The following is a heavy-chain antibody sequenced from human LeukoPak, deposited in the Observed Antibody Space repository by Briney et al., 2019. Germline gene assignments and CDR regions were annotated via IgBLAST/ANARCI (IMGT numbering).Heavy chain of an antibody. V-gene: IGHV3-21*01. CDR2: ISSSGSYI. CDR3: ARDVPNYYDSSGYYPL. Sequence: PGGSLRLSCAASGFTFSSYSMNWVRQAPGKGLEWVSSISSSGSYIYYAVSVKGRFTISRDNAKNSLYLQMNSLRAEDTAVYYCARDVPNYYDSSGYYPLWGQGTLVTVSS. D-gene: IGHD3-22*01. CDR1: GFTFSSYS. J-gene: IGHJ4*02.